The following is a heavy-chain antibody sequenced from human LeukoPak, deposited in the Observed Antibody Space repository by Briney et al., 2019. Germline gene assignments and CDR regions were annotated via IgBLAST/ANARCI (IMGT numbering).Heavy chain of an antibody. V-gene: IGHV3-30-3*01. J-gene: IGHJ4*02. CDR3: ARVTTTVVTRGSDY. D-gene: IGHD4-23*01. CDR1: GFTFSSYA. CDR2: ISYDGSNK. Sequence: GGSLRLSCAASGFTFSSYAMHWVRQAPGKGLEWVAVISYDGSNKYYADSVKGRFTISRDNSKNTLYLQMNSLRAEDTAVYYCARVTTTVVTRGSDYWGQGTLVTVSS.